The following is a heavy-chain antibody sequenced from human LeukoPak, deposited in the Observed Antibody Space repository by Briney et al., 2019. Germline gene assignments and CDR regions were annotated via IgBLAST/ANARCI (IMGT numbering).Heavy chain of an antibody. CDR3: ARGCSGGSCYENWFDP. D-gene: IGHD2-15*01. CDR2: ISAYNGNT. J-gene: IGHJ5*02. CDR1: GYTFTSYG. V-gene: IGHV1-18*04. Sequence: ASVKVSCKASGYTFTSYGISWVRQAPGQGLEWMGWISAYNGNTNYAQKLQGRVTMTTDTSTSTAYMELRSLRSDDTALYYCARGCSGGSCYENWFDPWGQGTLVTVSS.